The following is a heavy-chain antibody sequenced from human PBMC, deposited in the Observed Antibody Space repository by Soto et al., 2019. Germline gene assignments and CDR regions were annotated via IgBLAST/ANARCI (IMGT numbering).Heavy chain of an antibody. V-gene: IGHV3-49*03. CDR2: IRSKAYGGTT. CDR3: TRDSFPWDYYDTTNWFDP. J-gene: IGHJ5*02. Sequence: GGSLRLSCTASGFTFGDYAMSWFRQAPGKGLEWVGFIRSKAYGGTTEYAASVKGRFTISRDDSKSIAYLQMNSLKTEDTAVYYCTRDSFPWDYYDTTNWFDPWGQGTLVTVSS. CDR1: GFTFGDYA. D-gene: IGHD3-22*01.